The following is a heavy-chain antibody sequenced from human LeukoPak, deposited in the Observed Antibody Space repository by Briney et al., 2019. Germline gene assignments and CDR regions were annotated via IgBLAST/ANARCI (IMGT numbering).Heavy chain of an antibody. J-gene: IGHJ4*02. CDR2: INPNSGIT. CDR1: GYTFTRYY. CDR3: ARGGGGLDY. Sequence: ASVKVSCTASGYTFTRYYMNWVSQAPGQGLEWMGIINPNSGITNYAQKFQARVSMTRDTSTSTVYMELSILRSEDTALYYCARGGGGLDYWGQGTLVTVSS. D-gene: IGHD2-15*01. V-gene: IGHV1-46*01.